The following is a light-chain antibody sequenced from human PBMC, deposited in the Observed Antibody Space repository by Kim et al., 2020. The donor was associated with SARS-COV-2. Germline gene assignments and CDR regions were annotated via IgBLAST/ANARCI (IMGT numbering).Light chain of an antibody. CDR1: SSEVGSYNL. J-gene: IGLJ2*01. CDR3: CSYAGSSDVV. Sequence: GQSVTSSWTGTSSEVGSYNLVSWYQQHPGKAPKLMIYEVSKRPSGVSNRCSGAKSGNTASLTISGLQAEDEADYYCCSYAGSSDVVFGGGTQLTVL. V-gene: IGLV2-23*02. CDR2: EVS.